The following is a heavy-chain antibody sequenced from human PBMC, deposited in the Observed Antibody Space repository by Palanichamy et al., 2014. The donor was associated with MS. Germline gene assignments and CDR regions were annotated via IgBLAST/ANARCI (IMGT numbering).Heavy chain of an antibody. CDR2: IWYDGSNK. D-gene: IGHD3-10*01. V-gene: IGHV3-33*01. J-gene: IGHJ3*02. CDR1: GFTCSSYG. Sequence: LVEVWGRRGPAWRSLRFSCAASGFTCSSYGMHWVRQAPGKGLEWVAVIWYDGSNKYYADSVKGRFTISRDNSKNTLYLQMNSLRAEDTAVYYCAREMWFRELFGAFDIWGQGTMVTVSS. CDR3: AREMWFRELFGAFDI.